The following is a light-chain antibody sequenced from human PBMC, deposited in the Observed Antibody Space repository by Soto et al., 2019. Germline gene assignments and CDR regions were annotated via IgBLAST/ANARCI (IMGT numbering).Light chain of an antibody. CDR3: QQRSNWPPLT. Sequence: EIVLTQSPATLSLSPGERATLSCRASQSVGSYLAWYQQKPGQAPRPLIYDASNRATGIPARFSGSGSGTAFTLTISSLEPEDFAVYFCQQRSNWPPLTFGGGTKVESK. J-gene: IGKJ4*01. CDR1: QSVGSY. CDR2: DAS. V-gene: IGKV3-11*01.